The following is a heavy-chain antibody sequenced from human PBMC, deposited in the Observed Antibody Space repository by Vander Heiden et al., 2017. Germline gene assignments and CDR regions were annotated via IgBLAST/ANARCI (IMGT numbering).Heavy chain of an antibody. J-gene: IGHJ3*02. Sequence: QVQLVESGGGVVQPGRSLRLSCAASGLPFSSYGMHWVRQAPGKGLEWVAVIWYDGSNKYYADSVKGRFTISRDNSKNTLYLQMNSLRAEDTAVYYCARGHDYGDYEGAFDIWGQGTMVTVSS. CDR2: IWYDGSNK. CDR3: ARGHDYGDYEGAFDI. D-gene: IGHD4-17*01. CDR1: GLPFSSYG. V-gene: IGHV3-33*01.